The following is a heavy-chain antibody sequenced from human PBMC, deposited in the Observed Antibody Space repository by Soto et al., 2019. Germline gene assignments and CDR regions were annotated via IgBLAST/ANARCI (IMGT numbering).Heavy chain of an antibody. CDR2: IYYSGST. CDR3: ARHAPLMAGNLDAFDI. J-gene: IGHJ3*02. CDR1: GGSISSSSYY. D-gene: IGHD6-19*01. Sequence: PSETLSLTCTVSGGSISSSSYYWGWIRQPPGNGLEWIGSIYYSGSTYYNPSLKSRVTISVDTSKNQFSLKLSSVTAADTAVYYCARHAPLMAGNLDAFDIWGQGTMVTVSS. V-gene: IGHV4-39*01.